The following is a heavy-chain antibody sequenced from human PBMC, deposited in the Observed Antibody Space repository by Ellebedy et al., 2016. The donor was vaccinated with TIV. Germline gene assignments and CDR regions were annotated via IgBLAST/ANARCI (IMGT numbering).Heavy chain of an antibody. V-gene: IGHV4-39*01. CDR3: ARQRFIVVVSAAPGGWFDP. CDR1: GGSISSSNYY. Sequence: MPSETLSLTCTVSGGSISSSNYYWDWIRQPPGKGLEWIGSIDYSGSTSYNPSLKGRVTISVDTSKNQFSLKLSSVTAADTAVYYCARQRFIVVVSAAPGGWFDPWGQGTLVTVSS. CDR2: IDYSGST. J-gene: IGHJ5*02. D-gene: IGHD2-2*01.